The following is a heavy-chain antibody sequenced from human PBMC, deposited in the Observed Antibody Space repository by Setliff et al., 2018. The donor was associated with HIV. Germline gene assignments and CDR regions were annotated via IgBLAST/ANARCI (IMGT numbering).Heavy chain of an antibody. Sequence: SETLSLTCSVSGTSISSGNFYWGWTRQPAGKGLEWIGHIYTDGTIKFNPSLKSRLSISLDTSKNQFSLRLSSVTAGDTAVYYCTRRRGPMVRGVDPTPSYYFDYWGQGTLVTVSS. J-gene: IGHJ4*02. CDR3: TRRRGPMVRGVDPTPSYYFDY. CDR2: IYTDGTI. CDR1: GTSISSGNFY. D-gene: IGHD3-10*01. V-gene: IGHV4-61*09.